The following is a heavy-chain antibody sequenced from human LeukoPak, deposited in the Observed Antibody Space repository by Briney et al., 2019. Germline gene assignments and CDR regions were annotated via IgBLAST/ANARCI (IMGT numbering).Heavy chain of an antibody. V-gene: IGHV3-9*01. CDR3: AKTVYPGTAMVFDAFDI. Sequence: GGSLRLSCAASGFTFDDYAMHWVRQAPGKGLEWVSGIGWNSGSIGYADSVKGRFTISRDNAKNSLYLQMNSLRAEDTALYYCAKTVYPGTAMVFDAFDIWGQGTMVTVSS. CDR2: IGWNSGSI. D-gene: IGHD5-18*01. CDR1: GFTFDDYA. J-gene: IGHJ3*02.